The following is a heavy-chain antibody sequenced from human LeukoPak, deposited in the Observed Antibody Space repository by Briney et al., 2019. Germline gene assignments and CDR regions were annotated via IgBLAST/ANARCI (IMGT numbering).Heavy chain of an antibody. V-gene: IGHV1-18*01. J-gene: IGHJ4*02. CDR1: GYTFTSYG. Sequence: GASVKVSCKASGYTFTSYGPNWVRQAPGQGLEWMGWISGFNGDTIYAQKIQGRVTITTDTSTTTAYMELRNLRSDDTAVYYCARDTGAVTPTDYWGPGTLVTVSS. CDR3: ARDTGAVTPTDY. CDR2: ISGFNGDT. D-gene: IGHD4-11*01.